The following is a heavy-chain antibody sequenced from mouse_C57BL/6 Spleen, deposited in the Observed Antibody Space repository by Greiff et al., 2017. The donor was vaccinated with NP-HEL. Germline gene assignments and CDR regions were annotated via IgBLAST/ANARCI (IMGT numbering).Heavy chain of an antibody. D-gene: IGHD2-4*01. CDR2: ISYDGSN. J-gene: IGHJ2*01. Sequence: EVKVEESGPGLVKPSQSLSLTCSVTGYSITSGYYWNWIRQFPGNKLEWMGYISYDGSNNYNPSLKNRISITRDTSKNQFFLKLNSVTTEDTATYYCARGYYDYDDAYFDYWGQGTTLTVSS. V-gene: IGHV3-6*01. CDR1: GYSITSGYY. CDR3: ARGYYDYDDAYFDY.